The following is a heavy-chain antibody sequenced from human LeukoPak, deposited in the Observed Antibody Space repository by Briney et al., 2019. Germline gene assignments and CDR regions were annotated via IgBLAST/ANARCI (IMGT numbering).Heavy chain of an antibody. CDR3: ARGSSRITIFGVVISRENYYYMDV. CDR1: GYTFTSYD. V-gene: IGHV1-8*01. Sequence: GASVKVSCKASGYTFTSYDINWVRQATGQGLEWMGWMNPNSGNTGYAQKFQGRVTMARNTSISTAYMELSSLRSEDTAVYYCARGSSRITIFGVVISRENYYYMDVWGKGTTVTVSS. J-gene: IGHJ6*03. CDR2: MNPNSGNT. D-gene: IGHD3-3*01.